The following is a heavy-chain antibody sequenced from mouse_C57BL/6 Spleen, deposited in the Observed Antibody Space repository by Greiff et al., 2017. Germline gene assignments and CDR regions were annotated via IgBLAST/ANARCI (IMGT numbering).Heavy chain of an antibody. V-gene: IGHV5-9*01. J-gene: IGHJ3*01. CDR1: GFTFSSYT. CDR2: ISGGGGNT. D-gene: IGHD1-1*01. CDR3: ASVHYYGSSSGAY. Sequence: EVKVVESGGGLVKPGGSLKLSCAASGFTFSSYTMSWVRQTPEKRLEWVATISGGGGNTYYPDSVKGRFTISRDNAKTTLYLQMSSLRSEDTALYYCASVHYYGSSSGAYWGQGTLVTVSA.